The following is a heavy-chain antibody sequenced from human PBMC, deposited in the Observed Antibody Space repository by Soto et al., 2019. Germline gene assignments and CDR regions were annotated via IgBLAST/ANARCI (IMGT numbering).Heavy chain of an antibody. CDR3: ATESGSTYGDFDH. J-gene: IGHJ4*02. CDR1: GYTFTSYY. CDR2: INPSGGST. D-gene: IGHD5-18*01. V-gene: IGHV1-46*01. Sequence: ASVKVSCKASGYTFTSYYMHWVRQAPGQGLEWMGIINPSGGSTSYAQKFQGRVTMTRDTSTSTVYMELSSLRSEDTAAYFCATESGSTYGDFDHWGQGTQVTVSS.